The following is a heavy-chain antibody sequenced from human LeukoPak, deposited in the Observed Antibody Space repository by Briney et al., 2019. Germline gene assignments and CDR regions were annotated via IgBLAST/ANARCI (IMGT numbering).Heavy chain of an antibody. J-gene: IGHJ3*02. D-gene: IGHD3-3*01. CDR3: ARPPELIFGVDDAFDI. CDR1: GGSISSYY. CDR2: IYYSGST. Sequence: SGPTLVKPSETLSLTCTVSGGSISSYYWSWIRQPPGKGLEWIGYIYYSGSTNYNPSLKSRVTISVDTSKNQFSLKLSSVTAADTAVYYCARPPELIFGVDDAFDIWGQGTMVTVSS. V-gene: IGHV4-59*08.